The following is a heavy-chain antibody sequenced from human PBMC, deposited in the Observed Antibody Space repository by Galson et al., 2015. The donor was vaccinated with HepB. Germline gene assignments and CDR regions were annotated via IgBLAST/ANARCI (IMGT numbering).Heavy chain of an antibody. J-gene: IGHJ4*02. CDR1: GFTFSSYA. CDR2: ISGSGGST. CDR3: ARRKRGLIAAAGGGIDY. Sequence: SLRLSCAASGFTFSSYAMTWVRQAPGKGLEWVSTISGSGGSTYYADSVKGRFTVSRDNSKNTLYLQMNSLRAEDTAVYYCARRKRGLIAAAGGGIDYWGQGTLVTVSS. V-gene: IGHV3-23*01. D-gene: IGHD6-13*01.